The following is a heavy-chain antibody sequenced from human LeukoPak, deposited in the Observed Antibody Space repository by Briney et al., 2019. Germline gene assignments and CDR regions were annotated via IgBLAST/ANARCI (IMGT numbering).Heavy chain of an antibody. Sequence: SETLSLTCTVSGGSMSSSSYYWGWIRQPPGKGLEWIGSMYYSGSTYYNPSLKSRLTISVDTSKNQFSLKLSSVTAADTAVYYCARVGADSYGVDYWGQGTLVTVSS. CDR3: ARVGADSYGVDY. CDR1: GGSMSSSSYY. CDR2: MYYSGST. J-gene: IGHJ4*02. D-gene: IGHD5-18*01. V-gene: IGHV4-39*07.